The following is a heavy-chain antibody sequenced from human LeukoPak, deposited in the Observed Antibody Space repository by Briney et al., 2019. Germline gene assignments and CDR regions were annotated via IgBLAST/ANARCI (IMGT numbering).Heavy chain of an antibody. V-gene: IGHV4-34*01. D-gene: IGHD2-2*01. Sequence: PSETLSFTCAVYGGSFSGYYWSWIRQPPGKGLEWIGEINHSGSTSYNPSLKSRLTISVDTSKNQFSLNLSSVTAADTAVYYCARGRIVVVPASRNWFDPWGQGTLVTVSS. CDR2: INHSGST. J-gene: IGHJ5*02. CDR3: ARGRIVVVPASRNWFDP. CDR1: GGSFSGYY.